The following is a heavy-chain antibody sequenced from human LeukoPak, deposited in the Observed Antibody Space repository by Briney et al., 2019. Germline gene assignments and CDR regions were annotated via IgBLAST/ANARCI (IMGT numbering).Heavy chain of an antibody. CDR2: ISYDGSNK. D-gene: IGHD6-19*01. Sequence: GGSLRLSCAASGFTFSSYAMHWVRQAPGKGLEWVAVISYDGSNKYYADSVKGRFTISRDNSKNTLYLQMNSLRAEDTAVYYCARGRAVAGMRYYYYIDVWGKGTTVTISS. V-gene: IGHV3-30*04. J-gene: IGHJ6*03. CDR3: ARGRAVAGMRYYYYIDV. CDR1: GFTFSSYA.